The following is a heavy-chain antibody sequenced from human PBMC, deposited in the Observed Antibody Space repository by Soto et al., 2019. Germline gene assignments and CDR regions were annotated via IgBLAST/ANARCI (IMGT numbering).Heavy chain of an antibody. V-gene: IGHV4-34*01. CDR2: INQSGST. D-gene: IGHD4-17*01. Sequence: QVELQQRGAGQVKASGTLSLTCVXXXXXXXXXXXXXXXXXXXXXLEWIGEINQSGSTSYTASLKSRVXMTLDTSXXXFSLNLXXXXXXXXXXYYCARGGVRYHYALDVWGQGTTVTVSS. CDR3: ARGGVRYHYALDV. J-gene: IGHJ6*02. CDR1: XXXXXXXX.